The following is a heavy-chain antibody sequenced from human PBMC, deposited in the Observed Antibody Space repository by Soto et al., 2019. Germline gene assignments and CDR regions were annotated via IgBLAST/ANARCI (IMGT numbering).Heavy chain of an antibody. CDR3: ARDHKPWGITMVRGGYMDV. V-gene: IGHV3-21*01. Sequence: AGGSLRLSCAASGFTFSSYSMNWVRQAPGKGLEWVSSISSSSSYIYYADSVKGRFTISRDNAKNSLYLQMNSLRAEDTAVYYCARDHKPWGITMVRGGYMDVWGKGTTVTVSS. CDR1: GFTFSSYS. D-gene: IGHD3-10*01. J-gene: IGHJ6*03. CDR2: ISSSSSYI.